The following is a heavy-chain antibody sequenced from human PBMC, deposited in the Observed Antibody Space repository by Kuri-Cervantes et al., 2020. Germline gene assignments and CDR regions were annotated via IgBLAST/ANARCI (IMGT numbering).Heavy chain of an antibody. D-gene: IGHD3-22*01. CDR3: ARCSQNYYDSSGTEIGAFDI. V-gene: IGHV1-69*06. J-gene: IGHJ3*02. CDR2: IIPVFGTA. CDR1: GGTFSSYV. Sequence: SVNVSCKPSGGTFSSYVISWVRQAPGQGLEWMGGIIPVFGTANYAQKFQGRVTITADKSTSTAYMELSSLRSEDTAVYYCARCSQNYYDSSGTEIGAFDIWGQGTMVTVSS.